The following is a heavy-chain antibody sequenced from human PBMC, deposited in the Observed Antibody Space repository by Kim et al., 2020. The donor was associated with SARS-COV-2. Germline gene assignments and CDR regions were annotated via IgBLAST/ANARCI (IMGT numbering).Heavy chain of an antibody. D-gene: IGHD1-26*01. Sequence: SVKGRFTISRDNAKNTLYLQMNSLGVEDTAVYYCARDVTPYSGDYYDAFDIWGQGTMVSVSS. CDR3: ARDVTPYSGDYYDAFDI. J-gene: IGHJ3*02. V-gene: IGHV3-48*01.